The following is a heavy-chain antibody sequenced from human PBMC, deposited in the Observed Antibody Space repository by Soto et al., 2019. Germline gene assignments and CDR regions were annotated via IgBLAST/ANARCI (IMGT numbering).Heavy chain of an antibody. CDR2: ISAYNGNT. J-gene: IGHJ6*02. CDR1: GYTFTSYG. V-gene: IGHV1-18*04. D-gene: IGHD5-18*01. Sequence: QVQLVQSGAEVKKPGVSVKVSCKASGYTFTSYGISWVRQAPGQGLEWMGWISAYNGNTNYAQKLQGRVTMTTDTSTSTAYMELRSLRSDDTAVYYCASADTAMAPYYYYGMDVWGQGTTVTVSS. CDR3: ASADTAMAPYYYYGMDV.